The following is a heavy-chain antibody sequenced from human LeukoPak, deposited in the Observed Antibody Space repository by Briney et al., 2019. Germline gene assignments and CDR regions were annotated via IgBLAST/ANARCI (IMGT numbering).Heavy chain of an antibody. V-gene: IGHV3-66*01. CDR3: ARDWDQYDLPRYSDC. CDR2: LYSGGGT. J-gene: IGHJ4*02. CDR1: GFTVSSNY. Sequence: GGSLRLSCAASGFTVSSNYMSWVRQAPGKGLEWVSGLYSGGGTYYADSVKGRFDISRDNSKNTLYLQMNSLRAEDTAVYYCARDWDQYDLPRYSDCWGQGALVTVSS. D-gene: IGHD1-26*01.